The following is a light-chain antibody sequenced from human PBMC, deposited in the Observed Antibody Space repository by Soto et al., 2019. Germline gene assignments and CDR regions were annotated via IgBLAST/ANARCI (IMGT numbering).Light chain of an antibody. J-gene: IGKJ5*01. V-gene: IGKV3-15*01. Sequence: TQSPATLSVSPGERATLSCRASQSARISLGWYQQKPGQAPRLLIYDVSTRATGVPARFSGSGSGTEFTLTISSPQSEDFAVYYCQQYNNWPPTFGQGTRLEIK. CDR1: QSARIS. CDR3: QQYNNWPPT. CDR2: DVS.